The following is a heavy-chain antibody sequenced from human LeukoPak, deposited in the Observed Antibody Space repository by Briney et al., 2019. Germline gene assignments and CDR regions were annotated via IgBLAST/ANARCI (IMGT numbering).Heavy chain of an antibody. V-gene: IGHV3-33*01. D-gene: IGHD3-3*01. J-gene: IGHJ3*02. Sequence: PARSLRLSCAASGFTFSSYGMHWVRQAPGKGLEWVAVIWYDGSNKYYADSVKGRFTISRDNSKNRLYLQMNSLRAEDTAVYYCARVGETIFGAFDIWGQGTMVTVSS. CDR1: GFTFSSYG. CDR2: IWYDGSNK. CDR3: ARVGETIFGAFDI.